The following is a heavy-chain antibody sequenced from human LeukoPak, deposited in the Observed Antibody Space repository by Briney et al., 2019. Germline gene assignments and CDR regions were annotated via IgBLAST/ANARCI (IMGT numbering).Heavy chain of an antibody. Sequence: SETLSLTCAVYGGSFSGYYWSWIRQPPGKGLEWIGEINHSGSTNYNPSLKSLVTISVDTSKNQFSLKLSSVTAADTAVYYCARGLRIAARLRDYWGQGTLVTVSS. D-gene: IGHD6-6*01. J-gene: IGHJ4*02. V-gene: IGHV4-34*01. CDR3: ARGLRIAARLRDY. CDR2: INHSGST. CDR1: GGSFSGYY.